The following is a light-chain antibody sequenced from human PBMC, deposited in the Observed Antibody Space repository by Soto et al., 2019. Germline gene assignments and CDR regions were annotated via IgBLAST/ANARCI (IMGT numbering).Light chain of an antibody. CDR1: SSDVGGYNY. J-gene: IGLJ2*01. CDR2: EVS. CDR3: SSYTSSSTVV. V-gene: IGLV2-14*01. Sequence: QSVLTQPASVSGSPGQSITISCTGTSSDVGGYNYVSWYQQHPGKAPKLMIYEVSNRPSGASNRFSGSKSGNTASLTISGLQAEDEADYYCSSYTSSSTVVFSGGTKVTVL.